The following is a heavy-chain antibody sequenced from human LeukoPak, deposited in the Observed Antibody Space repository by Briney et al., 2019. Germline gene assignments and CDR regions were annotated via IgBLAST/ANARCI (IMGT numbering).Heavy chain of an antibody. CDR1: GFTFSDYY. Sequence: GGSLRLSCAASGFTFSDYYMSWIRQAPGKGLEWVSYISSSGSTIYYADSVKGRFTISRDNAKNSLHLQMNSLRAEDTAVYYCARGEGYDFWSGYYTDYWGQGTLVTVSS. V-gene: IGHV3-11*04. CDR3: ARGEGYDFWSGYYTDY. J-gene: IGHJ4*02. D-gene: IGHD3-3*01. CDR2: ISSSGSTI.